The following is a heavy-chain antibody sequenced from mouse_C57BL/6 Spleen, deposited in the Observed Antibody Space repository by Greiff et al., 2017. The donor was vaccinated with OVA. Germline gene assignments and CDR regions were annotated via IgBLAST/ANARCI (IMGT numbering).Heavy chain of an antibody. Sequence: QVQLKQPGAELVKPGASVKLSCKASGYTFTSYWMHWVKQRPGQGLEWIGMIHPNSGSTNYNEKFKSKATLTVDKSSSTAYMQLSSLTSEDSAVYYCARGGIYYDYDEGGSFDYWGQGTTLTVSS. D-gene: IGHD2-4*01. J-gene: IGHJ2*01. CDR3: ARGGIYYDYDEGGSFDY. CDR1: GYTFTSYW. CDR2: IHPNSGST. V-gene: IGHV1-64*01.